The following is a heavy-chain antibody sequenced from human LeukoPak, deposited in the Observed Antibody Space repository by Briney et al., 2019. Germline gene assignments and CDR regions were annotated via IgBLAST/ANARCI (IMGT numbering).Heavy chain of an antibody. CDR1: GFTFSNYG. D-gene: IGHD6-13*01. CDR3: ARDTLIAAPKTGTVTRIGWFDT. V-gene: IGHV3-33*01. Sequence: PGVSLRLSCAASGFTFSNYGMHWVRQAPGKGLECVAVIWYDGSYKSYGDSVKGRFTISRDNSKNTLFLQMNSLRADDTAVYYCARDTLIAAPKTGTVTRIGWFDTWGQGTLVTVSS. J-gene: IGHJ5*02. CDR2: IWYDGSYK.